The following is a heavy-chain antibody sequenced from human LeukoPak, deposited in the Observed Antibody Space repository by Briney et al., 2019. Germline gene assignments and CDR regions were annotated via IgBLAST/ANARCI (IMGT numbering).Heavy chain of an antibody. D-gene: IGHD3-22*01. J-gene: IGHJ4*02. V-gene: IGHV4-38-2*02. CDR3: ASTSPKYYYESSGYSSLFDN. CDR1: GYSISSGYY. CDR2: IYHSGST. Sequence: SETLSLTCTVSGYSISSGYYWGWTRQPPGKGLEWIGSIYHSGSTYYNPSLKSRLTISVDTSKNQFSLKLRSVTAADTALYYCASTSPKYYYESSGYSSLFDNWGQGTLVTVSS.